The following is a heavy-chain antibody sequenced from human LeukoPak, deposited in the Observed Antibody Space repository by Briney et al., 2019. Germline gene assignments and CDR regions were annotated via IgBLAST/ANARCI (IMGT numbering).Heavy chain of an antibody. J-gene: IGHJ5*02. D-gene: IGHD1-26*01. CDR3: ARATGYSGSYYGWFDP. V-gene: IGHV1-46*01. Sequence: ASVKVSCKASGYTFTSYYMHWVRQPPGQGLEWMGIINPSGGSTSYAQKFQGRVTMTRDTSTSTVYMELSSLRSEDTAVYYCARATGYSGSYYGWFDPWGQGTLVTVSS. CDR2: INPSGGST. CDR1: GYTFTSYY.